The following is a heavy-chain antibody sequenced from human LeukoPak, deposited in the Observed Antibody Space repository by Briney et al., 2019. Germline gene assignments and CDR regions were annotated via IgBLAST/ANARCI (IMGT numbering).Heavy chain of an antibody. V-gene: IGHV3-30*03. CDR2: ISYDGSNK. D-gene: IGHD4-23*01. J-gene: IGHJ3*02. Sequence: GGSLRLSCAASGFTFSSYGMHWVRQAPGKGLEWVAVISYDGSNKYYADSVKGRFTISRDNSKNTLYLQMNSLRAEDTAVYYCGPLTVVTPTSRDAFDIWGQGTMVTVSS. CDR1: GFTFSSYG. CDR3: GPLTVVTPTSRDAFDI.